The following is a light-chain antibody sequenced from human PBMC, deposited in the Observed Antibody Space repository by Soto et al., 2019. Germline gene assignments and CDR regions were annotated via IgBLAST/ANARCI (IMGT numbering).Light chain of an antibody. J-gene: IGKJ4*01. Sequence: DIQMTQSPSSLSASVGDRVTIPCLASQSINRYINWYRQKPGKAPNLLIYGASNLQSGVPSRFSGSGSGTDFTLTISSLQPEDFATYYCQQTYSLPLSFGGGTKVDI. CDR1: QSINRY. CDR2: GAS. V-gene: IGKV1-39*01. CDR3: QQTYSLPLS.